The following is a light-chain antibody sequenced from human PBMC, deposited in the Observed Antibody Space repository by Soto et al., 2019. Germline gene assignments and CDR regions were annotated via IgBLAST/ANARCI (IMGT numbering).Light chain of an antibody. Sequence: EIVLTQSPATLSLSPGERATLSCRACQSINRHLAWYRQKPGQAPRLLIYDASNRATGIPARFSGSGSGTDFTLTISSLEPEDFGVYYCQQRNNWPPVTFGGGTKVEIK. CDR2: DAS. CDR3: QQRNNWPPVT. J-gene: IGKJ4*01. V-gene: IGKV3-11*01. CDR1: QSINRH.